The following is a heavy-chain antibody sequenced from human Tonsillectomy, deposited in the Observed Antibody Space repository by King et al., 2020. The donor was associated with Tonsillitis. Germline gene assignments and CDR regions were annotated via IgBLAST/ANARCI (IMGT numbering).Heavy chain of an antibody. CDR2: ISRDSVYI. CDR3: ARVPGMIRGVNFDY. Sequence: DVQLVESGGGLVKPGGSLRLSCAASGFTFNTYDMNWVRQAPGKGLEWVSSISRDSVYIYYAASVKGRFTISRDNAKNSLYLQMNSLRAEDTAVYYCARVPGMIRGVNFDYWGQGTLVTVSS. V-gene: IGHV3-21*01. D-gene: IGHD3-10*01. CDR1: GFTFNTYD. J-gene: IGHJ4*02.